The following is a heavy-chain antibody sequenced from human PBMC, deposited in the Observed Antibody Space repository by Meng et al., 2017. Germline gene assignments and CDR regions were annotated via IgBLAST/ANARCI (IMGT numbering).Heavy chain of an antibody. V-gene: IGHV3-23*01. CDR2: ISGSGGST. CDR1: GFTFSSYA. Sequence: GESLKISCAASGFTFSSYAMSWVRQAPGKGLEWVSAISGSGGSTYYADSVKGRFTISRDNSKNTLYLQMNSLRAEDTAVYYCAKDLSGLGATVTTFDYWGQGTLVTGSS. CDR3: AKDLSGLGATVTTFDY. D-gene: IGHD4-17*01. J-gene: IGHJ4*03.